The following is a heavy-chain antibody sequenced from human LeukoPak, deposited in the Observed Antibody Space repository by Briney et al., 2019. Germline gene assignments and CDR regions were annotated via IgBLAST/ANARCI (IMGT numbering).Heavy chain of an antibody. V-gene: IGHV1-69*05. CDR1: GGTFRSYA. CDR2: IIPIFGTA. J-gene: IGHJ4*02. Sequence: SVNVSCMGSGGTFRSYAISWVRPPPGQGREWMGGIIPIFGTANYAHKFQGRPTITTDESTSTAYVELSSLRYEDTAVYYCARANYYDSSGYFLFDYWGQGTLVTVSS. D-gene: IGHD3-22*01. CDR3: ARANYYDSSGYFLFDY.